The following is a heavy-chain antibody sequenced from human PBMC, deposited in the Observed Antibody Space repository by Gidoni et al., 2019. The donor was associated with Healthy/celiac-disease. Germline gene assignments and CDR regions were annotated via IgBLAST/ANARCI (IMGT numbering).Heavy chain of an antibody. CDR3: ARVKGYSGYDEVAATPGSYYYYYMDV. D-gene: IGHD5-12*01. J-gene: IGHJ6*03. Sequence: QVQLHDSGPGRVKPSETLSHTCTVSGDSLSSYYLCGIRLPPGKGLEWIGYIYYSGSTNYNPSLKSRVTISVDTSKNQFSLKLSSVTAADTAVYYCARVKGYSGYDEVAATPGSYYYYYMDVWGKVTTVTVSS. V-gene: IGHV4-59*08. CDR2: IYYSGST. CDR1: GDSLSSYY.